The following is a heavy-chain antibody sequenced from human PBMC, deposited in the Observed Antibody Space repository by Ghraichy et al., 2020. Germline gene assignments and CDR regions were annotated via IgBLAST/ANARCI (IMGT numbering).Heavy chain of an antibody. V-gene: IGHV4-39*01. CDR3: AITHHRWPGGYYYYYGMDV. CDR1: GGSISSSSYY. CDR2: IYYSGST. D-gene: IGHD5-24*01. J-gene: IGHJ6*02. Sequence: SETLSLTCTVSGGSISSSSYYWGWIRQPPGKGLEWIGSIYYSGSTYYNPSLKSRVTISVDTSKNQFSLKLSSVTAADTAVYYCAITHHRWPGGYYYYYGMDVWGQGTTVTVSS.